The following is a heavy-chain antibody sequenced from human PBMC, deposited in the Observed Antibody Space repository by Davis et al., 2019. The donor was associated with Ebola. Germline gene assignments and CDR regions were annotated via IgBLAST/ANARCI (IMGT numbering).Heavy chain of an antibody. CDR2: ISSNGGST. V-gene: IGHV3-64*01. J-gene: IGHJ6*02. CDR1: GFTFSSYA. D-gene: IGHD6-13*01. Sequence: GESLKISCAASGFTFSSYAMHWVRQAPGKGLEYVSAISSNGGSTYYANSVKGRFTISRDNSKNTLYLQMNSLRAEDTAVYYCARDQDSSSWYSYYYGMDVWGQGTTVTVSS. CDR3: ARDQDSSSWYSYYYGMDV.